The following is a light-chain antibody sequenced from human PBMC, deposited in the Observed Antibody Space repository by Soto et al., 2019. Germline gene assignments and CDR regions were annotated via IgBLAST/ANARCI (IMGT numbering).Light chain of an antibody. V-gene: IGKV3-15*01. CDR3: QQYSNWPPYT. Sequence: EIVMTQSPATLSVSPGERATLSFRASQSVSSNLAWYQQKPGQAPRLLIYGASTRATGIPARFSGSRSGTEFTLTISSLQPEDFAVYYCQQYSNWPPYTFGQGTKLDIK. J-gene: IGKJ2*01. CDR1: QSVSSN. CDR2: GAS.